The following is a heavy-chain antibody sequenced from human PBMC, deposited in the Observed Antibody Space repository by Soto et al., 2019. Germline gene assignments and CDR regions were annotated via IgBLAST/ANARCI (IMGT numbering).Heavy chain of an antibody. D-gene: IGHD3-3*01. CDR2: INHSGST. V-gene: IGHV4-34*01. CDR1: GGSCSGYY. Sequence: PXETLSLTCAVYGGSCSGYYWSWIRQPPGKGLEWIGEINHSGSTNYNPSLKSRVTISVDTSKNQFSLKLSSVTAADTAVYYCARTKAYYDFWSGYYQRQFDYWGQGTLVTVSS. CDR3: ARTKAYYDFWSGYYQRQFDY. J-gene: IGHJ4*02.